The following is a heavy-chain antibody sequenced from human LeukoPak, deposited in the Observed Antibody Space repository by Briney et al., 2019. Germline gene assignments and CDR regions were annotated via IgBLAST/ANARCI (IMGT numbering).Heavy chain of an antibody. D-gene: IGHD3-22*01. V-gene: IGHV3-33*06. CDR3: AKSSYYDSSGFYREYYFDY. J-gene: IGHJ4*02. Sequence: GGSLRLSCAASGFIFSSYAMHWVRQAPGKGPEWVAIIWYDGSNKYYAESVEGRFTISRDNSKNTLYLQMNSLRAEDTAVYYCAKSSYYDSSGFYREYYFDYWGQGTLVTVSS. CDR2: IWYDGSNK. CDR1: GFIFSSYA.